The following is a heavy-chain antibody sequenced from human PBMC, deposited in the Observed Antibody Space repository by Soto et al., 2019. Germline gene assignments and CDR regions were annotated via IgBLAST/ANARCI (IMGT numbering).Heavy chain of an antibody. J-gene: IGHJ4*02. CDR2: ITGSGGST. CDR1: GFTFSSHA. V-gene: IGHV3-23*01. D-gene: IGHD6-13*01. Sequence: EVQLLESGGGLVQPGGSLRLSCAASGFTFSSHAMTWVRQAPGKGLEWVSSITGSGGSTYYADSVKGRFTISRDNSKNTLYLQMNSLRAEDTALSYCAKDQALAAALFYWGQGTLVTVSS. CDR3: AKDQALAAALFY.